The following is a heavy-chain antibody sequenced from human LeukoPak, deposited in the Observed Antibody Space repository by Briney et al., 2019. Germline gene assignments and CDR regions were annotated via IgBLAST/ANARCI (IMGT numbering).Heavy chain of an antibody. CDR1: GFSLTELS. J-gene: IGHJ4*02. Sequence: ASVKVSCKVSGFSLTELSMHWVRQAPGKGLQWMGGFDPEDGETIYAQNFQGRVTMTEDTSTDTAYMELSSLRSEDTAVYYCAASGGYCSGATCYQFEYWGQGTLVTVSS. V-gene: IGHV1-24*01. D-gene: IGHD2-15*01. CDR2: FDPEDGET. CDR3: AASGGYCSGATCYQFEY.